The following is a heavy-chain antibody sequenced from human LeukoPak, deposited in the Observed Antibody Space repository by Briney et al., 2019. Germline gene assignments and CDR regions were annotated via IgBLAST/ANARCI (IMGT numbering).Heavy chain of an antibody. J-gene: IGHJ4*02. V-gene: IGHV4-30-4*01. CDR3: ARSHYDDSGFSEYYFDY. Sequence: PSQTLSLTCTVSGGSISSGDYYWSWIRQPPGKGLEWIGYIYYSGSTYYNPSLKSRVTISVDTSKNQFSLKLSSVTAADTAVYYCARSHYDDSGFSEYYFDYWGQGTLVTVSS. CDR1: GGSISSGDYY. D-gene: IGHD3-22*01. CDR2: IYYSGST.